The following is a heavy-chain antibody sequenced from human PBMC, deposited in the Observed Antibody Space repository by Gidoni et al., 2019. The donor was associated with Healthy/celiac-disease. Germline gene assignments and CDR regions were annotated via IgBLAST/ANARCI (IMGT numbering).Heavy chain of an antibody. V-gene: IGHV4-59*01. CDR3: ARNSHYDFWSGYYKPDYYDGMDV. J-gene: IGHJ6*02. CDR2: IHYRRST. Sequence: QVQLPESGPGLVKPSETLSPTCTVPCGSIRSFYRSWIRQPPGKGLEWIGYIHYRRSTNYNPSLKSRVTISVDTSKRQFSLKLSSVTAADTTVYYCARNSHYDFWSGYYKPDYYDGMDVWGQGTTVTVSS. D-gene: IGHD3-3*01. CDR1: CGSIRSFY.